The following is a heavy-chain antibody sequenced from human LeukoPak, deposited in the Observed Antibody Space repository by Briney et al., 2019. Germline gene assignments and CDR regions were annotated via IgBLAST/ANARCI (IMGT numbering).Heavy chain of an antibody. V-gene: IGHV1-18*04. Sequence: ASVKVSCKASGYTFTSYYIRWVRQAPGQGLEWKGWVSAYADDTNYVQKFQGGITMTTDTSTSTAYVELRSLRSDDTAVYYCARDCIGCHGFDYWGQGTLVTVSS. CDR2: VSAYADDT. CDR1: GYTFTSYY. J-gene: IGHJ4*02. D-gene: IGHD2-15*01. CDR3: ARDCIGCHGFDY.